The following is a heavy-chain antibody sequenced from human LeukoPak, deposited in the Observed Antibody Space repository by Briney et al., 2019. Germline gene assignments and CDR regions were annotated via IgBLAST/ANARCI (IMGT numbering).Heavy chain of an antibody. V-gene: IGHV3-9*03. J-gene: IGHJ4*02. Sequence: GRSLRLSCAASGFTFDDYAMHWVRQAPGKGLEWVSGISWNSGSIGYADSVKGRFTISRDNAKNSLYLQMNSLRAEDMALYYCAKDIYSSSSASFDYWGQGTLVTVFS. CDR1: GFTFDDYA. CDR2: ISWNSGSI. CDR3: AKDIYSSSSASFDY. D-gene: IGHD6-6*01.